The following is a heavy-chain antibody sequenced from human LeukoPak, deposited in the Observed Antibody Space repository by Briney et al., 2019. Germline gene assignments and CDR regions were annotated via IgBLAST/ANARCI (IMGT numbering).Heavy chain of an antibody. CDR3: AKELGIVVVPAATYFDY. Sequence: AGGSLRLSCAASRFTFSSYAMSWVRQAPGKGLEWVSAISGSGGSTYYADSVKGRFTISRDNSKNTLYLQMNSLRAEDTAVYYCAKELGIVVVPAATYFDYWGQGTLVTVSS. D-gene: IGHD2-2*01. CDR2: ISGSGGST. V-gene: IGHV3-23*01. J-gene: IGHJ4*02. CDR1: RFTFSSYA.